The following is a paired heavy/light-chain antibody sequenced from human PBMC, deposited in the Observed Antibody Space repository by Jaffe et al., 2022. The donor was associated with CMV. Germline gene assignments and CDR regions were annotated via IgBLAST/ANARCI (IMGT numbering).Heavy chain of an antibody. D-gene: IGHD2-21*02. V-gene: IGHV3-30*18. CDR2: ISSDSNRK. Sequence: QVQLVESGGGVVQPGRSLRLSCAASGFNFSSLGMHWVRQAPGKGLEWVAVISSDSNRKFYTDSVKGRFTVSRDNSKNTLFLQMNSLRTEDTALYYCAKRSPYCGVDCPLDNWGQGTLVTVSS. J-gene: IGHJ4*02. CDR1: GFNFSSLG. CDR3: AKRSPYCGVDCPLDN.
Light chain of an antibody. V-gene: IGKV1-5*03. Sequence: DIQMTQSPSALSASVGDRVTITCRASQSINSWLAWYQQRPGKAPKLLIYKVSSLESGVPSRFSGSGSGTEFTLTISSLQPGDSATYYCQQYNGLPIFGGGTKVEIK. CDR1: QSINSW. CDR2: KVS. J-gene: IGKJ4*01. CDR3: QQYNGLPI.